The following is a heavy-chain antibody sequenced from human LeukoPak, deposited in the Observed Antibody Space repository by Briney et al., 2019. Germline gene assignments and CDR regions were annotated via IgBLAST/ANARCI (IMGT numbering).Heavy chain of an antibody. D-gene: IGHD5-12*01. Sequence: PSETLSLTRAVYGGSFSGYYWSWIRQPPGKGLEWIGEINHSGSTNYNPSLKSRVTISVDTSKNQFSLKLSSVTAADTAVYYCASRRGYSGYPDAFDIWGQGTMVTVSS. J-gene: IGHJ3*02. V-gene: IGHV4-34*01. CDR1: GGSFSGYY. CDR2: INHSGST. CDR3: ASRRGYSGYPDAFDI.